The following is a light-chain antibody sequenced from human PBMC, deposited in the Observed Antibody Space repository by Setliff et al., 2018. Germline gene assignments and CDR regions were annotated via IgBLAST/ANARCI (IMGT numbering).Light chain of an antibody. CDR1: IADVGYLNY. Sequence: QSVLTQPASVSGSPGQSITISCTGTIADVGYLNYVSWYQQHPGKAPKLIIYEVATRASGVSDRFSGSKSGSTASLTISGVQTEDEADYYCNSYTTSGIILFGGGTKATV. CDR3: NSYTTSGIIL. CDR2: EVA. J-gene: IGLJ2*01. V-gene: IGLV2-14*01.